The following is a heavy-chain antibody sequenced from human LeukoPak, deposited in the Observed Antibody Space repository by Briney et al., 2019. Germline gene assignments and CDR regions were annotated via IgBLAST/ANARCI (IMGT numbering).Heavy chain of an antibody. D-gene: IGHD6-19*01. CDR1: GLNFDDYA. V-gene: IGHV3-43*02. CDR2: ISGDGGSS. Sequence: PGGSLRLSCAAPGLNFDDYAIHWVRQAPGNGLEWVSIISGDGGSSFYGDSVRGRFTISRDNSKNSLYLQMSSLRSEDTAFYFCARESDSSGWYDYWGQGTLVTVSS. J-gene: IGHJ4*02. CDR3: ARESDSSGWYDY.